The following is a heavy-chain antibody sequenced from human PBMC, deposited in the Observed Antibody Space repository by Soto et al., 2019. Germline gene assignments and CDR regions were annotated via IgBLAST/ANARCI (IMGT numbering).Heavy chain of an antibody. CDR1: GFTFSSYS. CDR2: ISSSSNTI. D-gene: IGHD7-27*01. J-gene: IGHJ6*02. V-gene: IGHV3-48*02. Sequence: EVQLVESGGGLVQPGGSLRLSCAASGFTFSSYSMNWVRQAPGKGLQWISYISSSSNTIYYADSVKGRFTISRDYAKNSLYLQMNSLTDEDTAVYYFVRGVPGDQTSYWYGMDVWGQGTTVTVSS. CDR3: VRGVPGDQTSYWYGMDV.